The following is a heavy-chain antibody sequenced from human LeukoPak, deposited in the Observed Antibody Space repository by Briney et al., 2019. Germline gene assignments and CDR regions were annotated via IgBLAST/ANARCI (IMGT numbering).Heavy chain of an antibody. CDR1: GITFSSYW. Sequence: GGSLRLSCAASGITFSSYWMSWVRQAPGKGLEWVANIKQDGSEKYYVDSVKGRFTISRDNAKNSLYLQMNSLRAEDTAVYYCARDGQQLGFWGQGTLVTVSS. CDR2: IKQDGSEK. J-gene: IGHJ4*02. D-gene: IGHD6-13*01. CDR3: ARDGQQLGF. V-gene: IGHV3-7*04.